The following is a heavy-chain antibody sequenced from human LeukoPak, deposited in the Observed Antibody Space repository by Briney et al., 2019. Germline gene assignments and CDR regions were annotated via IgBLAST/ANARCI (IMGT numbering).Heavy chain of an antibody. V-gene: IGHV4-39*01. CDR2: IYYSGST. CDR1: GGSISSSSYY. J-gene: IGHJ5*02. D-gene: IGHD3/OR15-3a*01. CDR3: ARQALMILGVDP. Sequence: SETLSLTCTVPGGSISSSSYYWGWIRQPPGKGLEWIGSIYYSGSTYYNPSLKSRVTISVDTSRNQFSLKLSSVTAADTAVYYCARQALMILGVDPWGQGTLVTVSS.